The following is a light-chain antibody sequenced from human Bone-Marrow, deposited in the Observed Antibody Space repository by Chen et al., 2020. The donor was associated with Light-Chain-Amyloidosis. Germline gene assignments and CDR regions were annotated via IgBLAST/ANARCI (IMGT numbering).Light chain of an antibody. CDR2: EVT. CDR3: SAYTITNTLV. Sequence: QSALTQPASVSGSPGQSITISCTGTSSDVGGDNHVSWYQQHPDKAPKLIIYEVTNRPSWVPDRFSGSKADNTASLTISGLQTEDEADYFCSAYTITNTLVFGSGTRVTGL. CDR1: SSDVGGDNH. V-gene: IGLV2-14*01. J-gene: IGLJ1*01.